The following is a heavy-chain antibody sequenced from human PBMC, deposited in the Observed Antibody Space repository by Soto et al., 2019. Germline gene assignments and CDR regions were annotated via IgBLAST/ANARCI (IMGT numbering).Heavy chain of an antibody. J-gene: IGHJ3*02. D-gene: IGHD4-17*01. Sequence: ASETLSLTCTVSGGSISSGSYYWSWIRQHPGKGLEWIGYIYYSGSTYYNPSLKSRLIISVDTSKNQFSLKLSSVTAADTAVYYCARIGYGDYNADDIWGQGTMVTVSS. CDR3: ARIGYGDYNADDI. V-gene: IGHV4-31*03. CDR2: IYYSGST. CDR1: GGSISSGSYY.